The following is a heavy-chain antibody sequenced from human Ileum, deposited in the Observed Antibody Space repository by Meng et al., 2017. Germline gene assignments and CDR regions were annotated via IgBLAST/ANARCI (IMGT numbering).Heavy chain of an antibody. Sequence: HLQLQESGSGLVTSSQTLSLTCTVFGGSISSSAYSWTWIRQPPGKGLEWIGYIYQVGSTNYNPSLKSRVTIFVDTSKNQFSLKLTSVTAADTAVYYCASSTSGPELNYWGQGTLVTVSS. D-gene: IGHD2/OR15-2a*01. CDR1: GGSISSSAYS. CDR3: ASSTSGPELNY. V-gene: IGHV4-30-2*01. CDR2: IYQVGST. J-gene: IGHJ4*02.